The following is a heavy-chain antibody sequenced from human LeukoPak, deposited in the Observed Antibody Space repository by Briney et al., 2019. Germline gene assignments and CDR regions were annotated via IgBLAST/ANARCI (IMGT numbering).Heavy chain of an antibody. CDR3: TRDCSSTSCFGHFDY. V-gene: IGHV3-49*03. Sequence: GGSLRLSCAASGFTFSSYSMSWFRQAPGKGLEWVGFIRGKAYGGTTEYAASVKGRFTISRDDSKSIAYLQMNSLKTEDTAVYYCTRDCSSTSCFGHFDYWGQGTLVTVSS. D-gene: IGHD2-2*01. J-gene: IGHJ4*02. CDR2: IRGKAYGGTT. CDR1: GFTFSSYS.